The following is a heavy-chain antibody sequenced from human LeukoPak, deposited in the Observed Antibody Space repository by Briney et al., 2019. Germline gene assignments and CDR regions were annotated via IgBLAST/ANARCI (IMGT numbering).Heavy chain of an antibody. D-gene: IGHD2-2*01. V-gene: IGHV3-7*01. CDR2: INQDSSEK. CDR1: GFTLSTSW. J-gene: IGHJ3*02. CDR3: ARALAEYCSSTSCYPDAFDI. Sequence: GGCLRLSCIASGFTLSTSWMSWVRQAPGKGLEWVANINQDSSEKLYVDSVKGRFTISRDNAKNSLYLQMNTLTAEDTAVYYCARALAEYCSSTSCYPDAFDIWGQGTMVTVSS.